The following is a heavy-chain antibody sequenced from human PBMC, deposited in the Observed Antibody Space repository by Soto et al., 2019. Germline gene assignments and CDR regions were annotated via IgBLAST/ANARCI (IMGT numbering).Heavy chain of an antibody. V-gene: IGHV4-31*03. D-gene: IGHD6-6*01. CDR2: IYYSGST. CDR1: GGSISSGGYY. J-gene: IGHJ6*02. CDR3: ARVYSAARDYYGMDV. Sequence: SETLSLTCTVSGGSISSGGYYWSWIRQHPGKGLEWIGYIYYSGSTYYNPSLKSRVTISVDTSKNQFSLKLSSVTAADTAVYYCARVYSAARDYYGMDVWGQGTTVTVSS.